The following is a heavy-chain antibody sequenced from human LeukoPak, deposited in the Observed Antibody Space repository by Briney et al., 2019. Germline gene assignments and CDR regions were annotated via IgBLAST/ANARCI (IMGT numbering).Heavy chain of an antibody. CDR2: IKEDGSEK. CDR1: GFTFSSYE. J-gene: IGHJ4*02. D-gene: IGHD3-3*01. V-gene: IGHV3-7*01. CDR3: ARSGSSAFWY. Sequence: GGSLRLSCAASGFTFSSYEMNWVRQAPGKGLEWVANIKEDGSEKYSLDSVKGRFTVSRDNVKNSLYLQINNLRVEDTAIYYCARSGSSAFWYWGQGTLVTVSS.